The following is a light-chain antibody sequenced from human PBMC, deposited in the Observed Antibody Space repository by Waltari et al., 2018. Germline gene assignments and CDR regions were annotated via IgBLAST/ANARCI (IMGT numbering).Light chain of an antibody. CDR1: SSTIGAGYD. CDR2: DDN. CDR3: QSYDSRLSGFVV. V-gene: IGLV1-40*01. J-gene: IGLJ2*01. Sequence: QSVLTQPPSVSGAPGQRVTPSCSGSSSTIGAGYDVHWYQQLPGTAPKLLIYDDNNRPSGVPDRFSGSKSGTSASLAITGLRAEDEADYYCQSYDSRLSGFVVFGGGTKLTVL.